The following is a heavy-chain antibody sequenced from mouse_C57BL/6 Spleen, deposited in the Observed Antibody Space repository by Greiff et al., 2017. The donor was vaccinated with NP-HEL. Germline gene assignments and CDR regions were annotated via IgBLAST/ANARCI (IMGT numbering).Heavy chain of an antibody. D-gene: IGHD6-1*01. V-gene: IGHV5-4*01. CDR3: AREGAGFAY. CDR2: ISDGGSYT. CDR1: GFTFSSYA. J-gene: IGHJ3*01. Sequence: EVKLMESGGGLVKPGGSLKLSCAASGFTFSSYAMSWVRQTPEKRLEWVATISDGGSYTYYPDNVKGRFTISRDNAKNNLYLQMSHLKSEDTAMYYCAREGAGFAYWGQGTLVTVSA.